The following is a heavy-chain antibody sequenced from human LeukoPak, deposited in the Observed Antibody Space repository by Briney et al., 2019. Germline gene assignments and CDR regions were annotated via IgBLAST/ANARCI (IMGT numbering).Heavy chain of an antibody. CDR3: AREDGSGSYYSMYNWFDP. Sequence: ASVKVSCKASGYTFTSYGISWVRQAPGQGLEWMGWISGYNGNTNYAQKLQGRVTMTTDTSTSTAYMELRSLRSDDTAVYYCAREDGSGSYYSMYNWFDPWGQGTLVTVSS. D-gene: IGHD3-10*01. CDR2: ISGYNGNT. CDR1: GYTFTSYG. V-gene: IGHV1-18*01. J-gene: IGHJ5*02.